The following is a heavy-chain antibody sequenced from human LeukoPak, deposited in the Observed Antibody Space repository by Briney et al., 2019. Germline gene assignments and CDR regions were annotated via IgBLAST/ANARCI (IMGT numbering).Heavy chain of an antibody. D-gene: IGHD2-15*01. CDR2: INTNTGNP. CDR3: ARKGYCSGGSCWDY. CDR1: RYIYISYA. J-gene: IGHJ4*02. Sequence: ASVKVSCKASRYIYISYAMNWVRQAPGQGLEWMGWINTNTGNPTYAQGFTGRFVFSLDTSVSTAYLQISSLKAEDTAVYYCARKGYCSGGSCWDYWGQGTLVTVSS. V-gene: IGHV7-4-1*02.